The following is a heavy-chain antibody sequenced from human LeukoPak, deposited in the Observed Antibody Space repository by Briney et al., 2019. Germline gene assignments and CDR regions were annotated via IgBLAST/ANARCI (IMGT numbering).Heavy chain of an antibody. CDR2: IYYSGTT. V-gene: IGHV4-39*01. J-gene: IGHJ3*01. CDR3: ASDILTGYGAFDF. D-gene: IGHD3-9*01. CDR1: GGSISGSSYY. Sequence: SETLSLTCTVSGGSISGSSYYWGWIRQPPEKGLEWVGSIYYSGTTYYNPSLKSRVTIFVDTSKNEFSLNLSSVTAADTAVYYCASDILTGYGAFDFWGQGTVVTVSS.